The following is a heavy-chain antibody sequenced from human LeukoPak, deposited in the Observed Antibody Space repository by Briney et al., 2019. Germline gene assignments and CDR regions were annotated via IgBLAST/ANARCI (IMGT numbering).Heavy chain of an antibody. J-gene: IGHJ5*02. D-gene: IGHD2-15*01. CDR3: AREGRYCSGGSCYLRTWFDP. V-gene: IGHV1-18*01. Sequence: ASVKVSCKASGYTFTSYGISWVRQAPGQGLEWMGWISAYNGNTNYAQKLQGRVTMTTDTSTSTAYMELRSLKSDDTAVYYCAREGRYCSGGSCYLRTWFDPLGPGNPGHRLL. CDR2: ISAYNGNT. CDR1: GYTFTSYG.